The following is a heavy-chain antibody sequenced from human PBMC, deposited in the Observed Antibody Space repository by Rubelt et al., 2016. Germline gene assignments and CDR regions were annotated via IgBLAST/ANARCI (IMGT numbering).Heavy chain of an antibody. CDR2: INHSGST. J-gene: IGHJ5*02. D-gene: IGHD2-2*01. V-gene: IGHV4-34*01. CDR3: ARGGIVVVPAAINWFDP. CDR1: GGSFSGYY. Sequence: QVQLQQWGAGLLKPSETLSLTCAVYGGSFSGYYWSWIRQPPGKGLEWIGEINHSGSTNYNPSLKSRVTISVDTSKNQFSLKLSSVTAADTAVYYCARGGIVVVPAAINWFDPWGQGTLVTVSS.